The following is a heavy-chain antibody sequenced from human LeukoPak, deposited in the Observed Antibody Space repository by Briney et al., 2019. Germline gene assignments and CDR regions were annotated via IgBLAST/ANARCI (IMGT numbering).Heavy chain of an antibody. CDR2: ISSSSSTI. Sequence: GGTLRLSCAASGFTFSNHGMKWVRQAPGKGLEWVSYISSSSSTIYYADSVKGRFTISRDNAKNSLYLQMSSLRAEDTAVYYCARIFGGSFYGDYWGQGTRVSVSS. J-gene: IGHJ4*02. V-gene: IGHV3-48*01. D-gene: IGHD4-17*01. CDR1: GFTFSNHG. CDR3: ARIFGGSFYGDY.